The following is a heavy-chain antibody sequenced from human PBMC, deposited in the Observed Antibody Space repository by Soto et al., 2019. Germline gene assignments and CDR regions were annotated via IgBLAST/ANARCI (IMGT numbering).Heavy chain of an antibody. V-gene: IGHV4-61*01. Sequence: SETLSLTCTVSGGSVSSGSYYWSWIRQPPGKGLEWIGYIYYSGSTNYNPSLKSRVTISVDTSKNQFSLKLSSVTAADTAVYYCARLVDCGGDCLDYWGQGTLVTVSS. D-gene: IGHD2-21*02. CDR3: ARLVDCGGDCLDY. CDR1: GGSVSSGSYY. CDR2: IYYSGST. J-gene: IGHJ4*02.